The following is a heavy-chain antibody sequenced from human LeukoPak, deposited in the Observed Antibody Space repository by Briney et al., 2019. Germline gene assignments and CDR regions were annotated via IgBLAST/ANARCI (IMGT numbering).Heavy chain of an antibody. CDR2: IKQDGSQK. D-gene: IGHD1-20*01. V-gene: IGHV3-7*03. J-gene: IGHJ3*02. CDR3: ARDRPVTGKTGGAFDI. CDR1: GFTFSRYW. Sequence: GGSLRLSCAASGFTFSRYWMSWVRQAPGKGLEWVANIKQDGSQKSYVDSVKGRFTISRDNANNLLYLQMNSLRAEDTAVYYCARDRPVTGKTGGAFDIWGQGTMVTVSS.